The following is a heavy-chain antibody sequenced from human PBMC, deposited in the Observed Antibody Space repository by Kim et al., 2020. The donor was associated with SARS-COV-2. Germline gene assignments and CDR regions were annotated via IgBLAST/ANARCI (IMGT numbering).Heavy chain of an antibody. V-gene: IGHV3-9*01. CDR2: ISWNSGSI. CDR1: GFTFDDYA. CDR3: AKDAGYSSSWYGILYYGMDV. J-gene: IGHJ6*02. Sequence: GGSLRLSCAASGFTFDDYAMPWVRQAPGKGLEWVSGISWNSGSIGYADSVKGRFTISRDNAKNSLYLQMNSLRAEDTALYYCAKDAGYSSSWYGILYYGMDVWGQGTTVTVSS. D-gene: IGHD6-13*01.